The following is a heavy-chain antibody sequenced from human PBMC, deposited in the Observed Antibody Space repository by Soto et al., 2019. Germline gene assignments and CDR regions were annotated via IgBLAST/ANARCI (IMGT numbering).Heavy chain of an antibody. CDR2: IYYSGST. J-gene: IGHJ4*02. D-gene: IGHD1-1*01. CDR1: GGSISSYY. CDR3: ARGGQLERYFDY. Sequence: SETLSLTCTVSGGSISSYYWSWIRQPPGKGLEWIGYIYYSGSTNYNPSLKSRVTISVDTSKNQFSLKLSSVTVADTAVYYCARGGQLERYFDYWGQGTLVTVSS. V-gene: IGHV4-59*12.